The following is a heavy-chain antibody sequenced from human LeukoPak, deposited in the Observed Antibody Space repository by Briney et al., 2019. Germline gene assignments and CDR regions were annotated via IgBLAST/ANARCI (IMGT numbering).Heavy chain of an antibody. CDR2: MYHNGST. V-gene: IGHV4-59*01. Sequence: PSETLSLTCTVSGGSISSYYWSWIRQPPPKGLDWVGDMYHNGSTNYNPSLTSRGTISLDTSKNQPHLKLRSVTAADTAVYYCARGNYYEGSDYWTSHYFDYWGQGTLVTVSS. CDR1: GGSISSYY. J-gene: IGHJ4*02. D-gene: IGHD3-22*01. CDR3: ARGNYYEGSDYWTSHYFDY.